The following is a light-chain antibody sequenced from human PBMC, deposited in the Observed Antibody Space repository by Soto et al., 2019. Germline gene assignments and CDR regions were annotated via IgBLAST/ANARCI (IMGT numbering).Light chain of an antibody. CDR3: QQYPGYT. CDR2: GAS. CDR1: QSVSSSY. V-gene: IGKV3-20*01. Sequence: EIVLTQSPGTLSLSPGERATLSCRASQSVSSSYLAWYQQKPGQAPRLLIYGASSRATGIPDRFSGSGSGTDFTLTISSLEPEYFAVYYCQQYPGYTFGQGTKLEIK. J-gene: IGKJ2*01.